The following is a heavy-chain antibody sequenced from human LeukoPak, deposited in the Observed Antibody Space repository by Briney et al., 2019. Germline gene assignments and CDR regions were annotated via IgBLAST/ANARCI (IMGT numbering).Heavy chain of an antibody. CDR3: ARDQKFCLRPHCSGGSCYSH. CDR2: ISAYNGNT. J-gene: IGHJ4*02. D-gene: IGHD2-15*01. Sequence: GESLKISCKGSGYSFTSYWIGWVRQAPGQGLEWMGWISAYNGNTNYAQKLQGRVTMTTDTSTSTAYMELRSLRSDDAAVYYCARDQKFCLRPHCSGGSCYSHWGQGTLVTVSS. V-gene: IGHV1-18*04. CDR1: GYSFTSYW.